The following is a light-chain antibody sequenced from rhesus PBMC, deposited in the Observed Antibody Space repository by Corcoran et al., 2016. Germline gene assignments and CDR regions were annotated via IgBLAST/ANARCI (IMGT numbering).Light chain of an antibody. Sequence: EIVMTQSPATLSLSPGERATLSCRASQSVSSYVAWYQQKPEQAPRLLIYGASSRATGIPDRLSGRGSGTDFTLIISSLEPEDVGVYYCQQYNNWYSFGQGTKVEIK. CDR3: QQYNNWYS. J-gene: IGKJ2*01. CDR1: QSVSSY. V-gene: IGKV3S9*01. CDR2: GAS.